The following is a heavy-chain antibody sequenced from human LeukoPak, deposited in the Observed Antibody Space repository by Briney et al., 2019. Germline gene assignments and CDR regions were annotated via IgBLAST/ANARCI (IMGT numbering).Heavy chain of an antibody. J-gene: IGHJ4*02. Sequence: SQTLSLTCTVSGGSISSGSYYWSWLRQPAGKGLEWIGRIYTSGSTNYNPSLKSRVTISVDTSKNQFSLKLSSVTAADTAVYYCARDGLWFGDYWGQGTLVTVSS. CDR1: GGSISSGSYY. D-gene: IGHD3-10*01. CDR3: ARDGLWFGDY. V-gene: IGHV4-61*02. CDR2: IYTSGST.